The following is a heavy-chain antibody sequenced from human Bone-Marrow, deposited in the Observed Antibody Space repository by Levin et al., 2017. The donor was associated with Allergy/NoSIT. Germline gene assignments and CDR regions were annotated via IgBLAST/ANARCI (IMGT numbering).Heavy chain of an antibody. V-gene: IGHV1-46*01. CDR1: GYPFIDYY. CDR2: FKPRDGST. Sequence: ASVKVSCKASGYPFIDYYVHWVRQAPGQGLEWMGIFKPRDGSTTYAQSFQGRVTMTRDTSTSTVYMEVSSLRSEDTAVYYCAKQPHSTTWLDSWGQGSLVTVSS. CDR3: AKQPHSTTWLDS. D-gene: IGHD6-13*01. J-gene: IGHJ5*02.